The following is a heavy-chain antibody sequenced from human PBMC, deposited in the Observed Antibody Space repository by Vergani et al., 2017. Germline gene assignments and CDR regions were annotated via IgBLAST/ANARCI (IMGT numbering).Heavy chain of an antibody. D-gene: IGHD3-10*01. Sequence: QVQLQQWGAGLLKPSETLSLTCAVYGGSFSGYYWSWIRQPPGKGLEWIGEINHSGSTNYNPSLKSRVTISVDTSKNQFPLKLSSVTAADTAVYYCARGGITMVRGAAGKFDYWGQGTLVTVSS. CDR1: GGSFSGYY. CDR2: INHSGST. J-gene: IGHJ4*02. CDR3: ARGGITMVRGAAGKFDY. V-gene: IGHV4-34*01.